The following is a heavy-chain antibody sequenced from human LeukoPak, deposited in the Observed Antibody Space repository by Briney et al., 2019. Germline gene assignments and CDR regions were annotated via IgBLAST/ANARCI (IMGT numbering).Heavy chain of an antibody. Sequence: GGSLRLSCAASGFTFSSYSMNWVRQAPGKGLEWVSSISSSSSYRYYADSAKGRFTISRDNAKNSLYLQMNSLRAEDTAVYYCAKNVVWGQGTLVTVSS. D-gene: IGHD2-21*01. CDR1: GFTFSSYS. CDR2: ISSSSSYR. CDR3: AKNVV. J-gene: IGHJ4*02. V-gene: IGHV3-21*04.